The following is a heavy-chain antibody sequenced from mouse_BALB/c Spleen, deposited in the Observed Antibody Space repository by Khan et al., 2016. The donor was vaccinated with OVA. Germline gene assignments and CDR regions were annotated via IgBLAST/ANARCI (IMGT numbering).Heavy chain of an antibody. CDR1: GYTFTSYW. V-gene: IGHV1S41*01. CDR3: AREYYYGRGCYAMDY. CDR2: IGPGSSNA. J-gene: IGHJ4*01. D-gene: IGHD1-1*01. Sequence: DLVKPGASVKLSCKASGYTFTSYWINWIKQRPGQGLEWIGRIGPGSSNAYYNDMFKDKATMTVDTSSNTAYIQLSSLSSEDSAVYFCAREYYYGRGCYAMDYWGQGTSVTVSA.